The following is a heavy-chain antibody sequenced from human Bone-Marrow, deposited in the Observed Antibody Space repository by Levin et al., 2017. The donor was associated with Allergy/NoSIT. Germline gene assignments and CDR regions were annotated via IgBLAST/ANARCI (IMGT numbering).Heavy chain of an antibody. Sequence: PGGSLRLSCAVSGLKFSDAWMSWVRQAPGKGLEWVGRMKSRGSGGTIDDAVPVKGRFTISRDDSKNTLYLHMNSLKTEDTAVYYCAHDGSGYYRLNSWGQGTLVTVSS. CDR1: GLKFSDAW. CDR3: AHDGSGYYRLNS. D-gene: IGHD3-22*01. V-gene: IGHV3-15*01. J-gene: IGHJ4*02. CDR2: MKSRGSGGTI.